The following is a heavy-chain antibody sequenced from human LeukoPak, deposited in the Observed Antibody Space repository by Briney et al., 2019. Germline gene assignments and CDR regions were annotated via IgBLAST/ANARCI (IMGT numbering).Heavy chain of an antibody. Sequence: PSETLSLTCTVSGGSISSGGYYWSWIRQPPGKGLEWIGYIYYSGITNYNPSLKSRVTISVDTSKNQLSLKLSSVTAADTAVYYCARIPNYYGSGSYVDYWGQGTLVTVSS. CDR2: IYYSGIT. CDR1: GGSISSGGYY. J-gene: IGHJ4*02. V-gene: IGHV4-61*08. D-gene: IGHD3-10*01. CDR3: ARIPNYYGSGSYVDY.